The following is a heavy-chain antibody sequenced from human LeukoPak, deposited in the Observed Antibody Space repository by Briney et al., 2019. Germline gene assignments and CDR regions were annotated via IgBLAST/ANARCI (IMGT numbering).Heavy chain of an antibody. J-gene: IGHJ4*02. CDR3: ARDSYDTSKPSDY. Sequence: GGSLRLSCAVSGFTFSSYGMHWVRQAPGKGREWVAVVWYDGSNKYYTDSVKGRFTISRDNSKNTLYLQMNTLRAADTPLYYCARDSYDTSKPSDYSGQGTPVTVSS. V-gene: IGHV3-33*01. D-gene: IGHD3-22*01. CDR2: VWYDGSNK. CDR1: GFTFSSYG.